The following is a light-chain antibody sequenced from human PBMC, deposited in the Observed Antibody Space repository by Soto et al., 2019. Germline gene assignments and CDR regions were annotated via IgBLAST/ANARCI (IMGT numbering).Light chain of an antibody. CDR1: HSVSGNY. Sequence: EVVLTQSPGTLSLSPGEIATLSCRASHSVSGNYLAWYQQKPGQAPRVLIFGTSSRATGIPDRFSGSGSGTDFTLTISRLEPEDFAVYCCQQYGRSSGVTFGPGTRVDIK. CDR2: GTS. CDR3: QQYGRSSGVT. J-gene: IGKJ3*01. V-gene: IGKV3-20*01.